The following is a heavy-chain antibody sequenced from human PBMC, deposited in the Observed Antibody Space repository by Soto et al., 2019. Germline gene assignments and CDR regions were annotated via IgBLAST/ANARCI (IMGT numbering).Heavy chain of an antibody. J-gene: IGHJ4*02. CDR3: ARASRNYFDY. V-gene: IGHV4-59*01. CDR1: GDSISSYF. CDR2: VYSTEIT. Sequence: LSLTCTVSGDSISSYFWSWIRQPPGKGLEWIGYVYSTEITNYNPSLKSRVAMSIDTSKTQFSLKLSSVTAADTAVYYCARASRNYFDYWGQGTLVTVSS.